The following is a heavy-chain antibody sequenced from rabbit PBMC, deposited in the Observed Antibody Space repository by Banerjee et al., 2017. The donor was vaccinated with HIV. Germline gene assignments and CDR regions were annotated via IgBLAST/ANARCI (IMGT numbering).Heavy chain of an antibody. CDR3: ARWGASSVSYYHL. Sequence: QEQLEESGGGLVKPEGSLTLTCKASGFDLSDYYYMCWVRQAPGKGLEWIACIYAGDGSTYYATWAKGRFTISKTSSTTVTLQMTSLTAADTATYFCARWGASSVSYYHLWGQGTLVTVS. V-gene: IGHV1S45*01. D-gene: IGHD1-1*01. CDR1: GFDLSDYYY. CDR2: IYAGDGST. J-gene: IGHJ6*01.